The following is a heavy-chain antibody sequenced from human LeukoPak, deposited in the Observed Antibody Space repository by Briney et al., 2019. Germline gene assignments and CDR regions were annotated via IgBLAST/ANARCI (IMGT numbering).Heavy chain of an antibody. CDR3: AKGSNWNYLYYFDY. V-gene: IGHV3-23*01. CDR1: GFTFSNYA. J-gene: IGHJ4*02. Sequence: GGSLRLSCAASGFTFSNYAMSWVRQAPGKGLEWVSSVSSTGGTTYYADSVKGRFTISRDNSKNMLYLQMNSLRAEDTAVHYCAKGSNWNYLYYFDYWGQGTLVTVSS. D-gene: IGHD1-7*01. CDR2: VSSTGGTT.